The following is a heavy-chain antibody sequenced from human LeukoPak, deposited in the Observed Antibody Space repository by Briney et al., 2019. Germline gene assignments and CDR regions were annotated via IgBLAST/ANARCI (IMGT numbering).Heavy chain of an antibody. CDR2: ITSSSGYI. Sequence: PGGPLRLSCAASGFTFSSYSMNWVRQAPGKGLEWVSSITSSSGYIYYADSVKGRFTISRDNTKNSLYLQMNSLRAEDTAVYYCARAITNSGFDYWGQGTLVTVSS. CDR3: ARAITNSGFDY. D-gene: IGHD2-8*01. CDR1: GFTFSSYS. V-gene: IGHV3-21*01. J-gene: IGHJ4*02.